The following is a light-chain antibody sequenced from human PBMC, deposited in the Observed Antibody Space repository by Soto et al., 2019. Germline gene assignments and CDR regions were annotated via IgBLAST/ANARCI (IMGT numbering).Light chain of an antibody. Sequence: ALTQPPSASGSPGQSVTISCTGTSSNVGGYNYVSWYQQHPGKAPKLMIYDVIKRPSGVPDRFSGSKSGNTASLTVSGLQAEDEADYYCSSYAGSNLYVFGTGTKVTVL. CDR1: SSNVGGYNY. CDR3: SSYAGSNLYV. V-gene: IGLV2-8*01. J-gene: IGLJ1*01. CDR2: DVI.